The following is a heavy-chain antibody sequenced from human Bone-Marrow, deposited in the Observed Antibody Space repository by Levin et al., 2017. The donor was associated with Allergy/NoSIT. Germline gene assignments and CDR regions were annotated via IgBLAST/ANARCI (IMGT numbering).Heavy chain of an antibody. CDR1: DGSVANADFY. V-gene: IGHV4-30-4*01. D-gene: IGHD2-15*01. Sequence: SETLSLTCTVSDGSVANADFYWSWIRQTPEKGLEWLGYIYYSGITHYNPSLGSRLTLSVNMPRNQFSLKLTSVTAADTAVYFCARDTGYCSTGSCYDREYYYGMDVWGQGTTVIVSS. CDR3: ARDTGYCSTGSCYDREYYYGMDV. J-gene: IGHJ6*02. CDR2: IYYSGIT.